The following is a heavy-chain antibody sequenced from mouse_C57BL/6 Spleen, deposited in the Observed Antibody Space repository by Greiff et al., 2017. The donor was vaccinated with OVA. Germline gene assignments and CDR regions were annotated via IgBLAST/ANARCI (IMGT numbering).Heavy chain of an antibody. V-gene: IGHV1-81*01. CDR1: GYTFTSYG. CDR2: IFPRSGNT. CDR3: ARRWDYGSSYGYAMDY. D-gene: IGHD1-1*01. J-gene: IGHJ4*01. Sequence: QVQLQQSGAELARPGASVKLSCKASGYTFTSYGISWVKQRTGQGLEWIGEIFPRSGNTYYNEKFKGKATLTADKSSSTAYMELRSLTSEDSAVYFCARRWDYGSSYGYAMDYWGQGTSVTVSS.